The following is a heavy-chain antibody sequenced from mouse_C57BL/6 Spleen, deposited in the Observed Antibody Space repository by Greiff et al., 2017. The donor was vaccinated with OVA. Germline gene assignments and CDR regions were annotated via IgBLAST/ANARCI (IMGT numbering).Heavy chain of an antibody. CDR3: ATNWDFGY. CDR2: ISYDGSN. CDR1: GYSITSGYY. Sequence: VQLKESGPGLVKPSQSLSLTCSVTGYSITSGYYWNWIRQFPGNKLEWMGYISYDGSNNYNPSLKNRISITRDTSKNQFFLKLNSVTTEDTATYYCATNWDFGYWGQGTTLTVSS. J-gene: IGHJ2*01. D-gene: IGHD4-1*01. V-gene: IGHV3-6*01.